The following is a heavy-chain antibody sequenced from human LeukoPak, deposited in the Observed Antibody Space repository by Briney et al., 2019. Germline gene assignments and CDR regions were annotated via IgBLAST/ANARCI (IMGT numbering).Heavy chain of an antibody. Sequence: SETLSLTCAVYGGSFSGYYWSWIRQPPGKGLEWIGEINHSGSTNYNPSLKSRVTISVDTSKNQFSLKLSSVTAADTAVYYCARDGSGSSNYFDYWGQGTLVTVSS. J-gene: IGHJ4*02. D-gene: IGHD3-10*01. CDR1: GGSFSGYY. CDR2: INHSGST. V-gene: IGHV4-34*01. CDR3: ARDGSGSSNYFDY.